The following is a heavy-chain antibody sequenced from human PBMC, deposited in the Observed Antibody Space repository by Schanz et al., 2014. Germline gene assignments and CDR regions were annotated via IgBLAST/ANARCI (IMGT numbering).Heavy chain of an antibody. CDR2: MNPNSGGT. V-gene: IGHV1-8*01. Sequence: QVQLIQSGAEVKKPGASVKVSCTASGYTFTSYDINWVRQAPGQGLEWLGWMNPNSGGTNYAQKFRGRVTMTRNTSMSTAYIELHILTSEDTAVYYCASSGAGYSSSWDFDYWGQGTLVTVSS. CDR1: GYTFTSYD. J-gene: IGHJ4*02. CDR3: ASSGAGYSSSWDFDY. D-gene: IGHD6-13*01.